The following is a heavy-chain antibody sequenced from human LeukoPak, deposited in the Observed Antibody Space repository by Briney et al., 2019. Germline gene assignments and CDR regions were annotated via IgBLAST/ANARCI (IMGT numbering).Heavy chain of an antibody. CDR2: ITSGSSYI. CDR1: GFTFSSYN. CDR3: ARDSAPQRGGLDY. J-gene: IGHJ4*02. D-gene: IGHD1-1*01. Sequence: PGGSLRLSCAASGFTFSSYNMNWVRQAPGKGLEWVSSITSGSSYIYYADSVKGRFTISRDNAKNSLYLQMNSLRAEDTAVYYCARDSAPQRGGLDYWGQGTLVTVSS. V-gene: IGHV3-21*01.